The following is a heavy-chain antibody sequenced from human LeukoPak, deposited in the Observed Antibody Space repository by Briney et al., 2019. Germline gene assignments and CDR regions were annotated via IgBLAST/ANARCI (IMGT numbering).Heavy chain of an antibody. Sequence: PSETLSLTCTVSGGSISSYYWSRIRQPPGKGLEWIGYIYYSGSTNYNPSLKSRVTISVDTSKNQFSLKLSSVTAADTAVYYCARDRGRVVPAAIGWAFDIWGQGTMVTVSS. V-gene: IGHV4-59*01. CDR2: IYYSGST. D-gene: IGHD2-2*01. J-gene: IGHJ3*02. CDR1: GGSISSYY. CDR3: ARDRGRVVPAAIGWAFDI.